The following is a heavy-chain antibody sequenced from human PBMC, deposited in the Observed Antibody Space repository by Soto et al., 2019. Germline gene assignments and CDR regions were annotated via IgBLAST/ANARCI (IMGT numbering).Heavy chain of an antibody. D-gene: IGHD5-12*01. V-gene: IGHV3-7*04. CDR1: GFTFSSYW. Sequence: PGGSLRLSCAASGFTFSSYWMSWVRQAPGKGLEWVANIKQDGSEKYYVDSVKGRFTISRDNAKNSLYLQMNSLRAEDTAVYYCARVVGYNWEYYFDYWGQGTLVTVSS. J-gene: IGHJ4*02. CDR3: ARVVGYNWEYYFDY. CDR2: IKQDGSEK.